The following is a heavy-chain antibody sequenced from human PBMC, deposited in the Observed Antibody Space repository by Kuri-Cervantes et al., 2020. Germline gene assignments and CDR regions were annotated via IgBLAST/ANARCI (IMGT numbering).Heavy chain of an antibody. CDR3: ARGLRVMAYFDY. CDR1: GFTFSSYW. D-gene: IGHD2-8*01. CDR2: IKQDGSEK. Sequence: GESLKISCAASGFTFSSYWMSWVRQAPGKGLEWVANIKQDGSEKYYVNSVKGRFTISRDNAKNSLYLQMNSLRAEDTAVYYCARGLRVMAYFDYWGQGTLVTVSS. V-gene: IGHV3-7*01. J-gene: IGHJ4*02.